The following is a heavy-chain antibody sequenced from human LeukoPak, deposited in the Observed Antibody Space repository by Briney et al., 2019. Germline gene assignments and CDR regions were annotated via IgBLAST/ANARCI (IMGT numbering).Heavy chain of an antibody. CDR3: ARSLRVRGVPDYMDV. J-gene: IGHJ6*03. Sequence: GGSLRLSCAASGFTVSGNYMSWVRQAPGKSLEWVSIIYSGGSTYYADSVKGRFTISRDNSKNMLYLQMNSLGAEDTAVYYCARSLRVRGVPDYMDVWGKGTTVTISS. CDR1: GFTVSGNY. CDR2: IYSGGST. D-gene: IGHD3-10*01. V-gene: IGHV3-66*01.